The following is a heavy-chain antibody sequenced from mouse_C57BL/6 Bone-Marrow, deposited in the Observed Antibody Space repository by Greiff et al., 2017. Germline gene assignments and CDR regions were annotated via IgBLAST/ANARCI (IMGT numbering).Heavy chain of an antibody. Sequence: EVKVVESGPELVKPGASVKIPCKASGYTFTDYNMDWVKQSHGKSLEWIGDINPNNGGTIYNQKFKGTATLTVDKSSSTAYMELRSLTSEDTAVYYCARGEAMDYWGQGTSVTVSS. J-gene: IGHJ4*01. V-gene: IGHV1-18*01. CDR3: ARGEAMDY. CDR1: GYTFTDYN. CDR2: INPNNGGT.